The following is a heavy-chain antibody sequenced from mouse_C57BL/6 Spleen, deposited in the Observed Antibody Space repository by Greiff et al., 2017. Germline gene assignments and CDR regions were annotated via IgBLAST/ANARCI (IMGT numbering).Heavy chain of an antibody. D-gene: IGHD1-1*01. CDR3: TPITTVVARYFDV. CDR1: GFTFSNYW. J-gene: IGHJ1*03. V-gene: IGHV6-3*01. Sequence: EVKVEESGGGLVQPGGSMKLSCVASGFTFSNYWMNWVRQSPEKGLEWVAQIRLKSDNYATHYAESVKGRFTISRDDSKSSVYLQMNNLRAEDTGIYYCTPITTVVARYFDVWGTGTTVTVSS. CDR2: IRLKSDNYAT.